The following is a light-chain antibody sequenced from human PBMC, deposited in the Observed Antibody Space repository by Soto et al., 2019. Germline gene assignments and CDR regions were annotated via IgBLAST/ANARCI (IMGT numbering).Light chain of an antibody. Sequence: DIQMTQSPSSLSASVGDRVTITCRASQSISSYLNWYQQKPRKAPKLLIYAASSLQSGVPSRFSGSGSGTYFTLTSSSLQPEDFATYYCQQSYSTPPITFGPGTKVDIK. CDR1: QSISSY. CDR2: AAS. J-gene: IGKJ3*01. V-gene: IGKV1-39*01. CDR3: QQSYSTPPIT.